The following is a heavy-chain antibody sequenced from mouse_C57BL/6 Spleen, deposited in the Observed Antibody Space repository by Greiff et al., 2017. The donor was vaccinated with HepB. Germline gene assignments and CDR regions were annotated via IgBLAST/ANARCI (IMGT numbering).Heavy chain of an antibody. CDR3: ARGGNYRYYAMDY. CDR1: GYTFTSYW. CDR2: IYPGSGST. V-gene: IGHV1-55*01. D-gene: IGHD2-1*01. J-gene: IGHJ4*01. Sequence: QVQLQQPGAELVKPGASVKMSCKASGYTFTSYWITWVKQRPGQGLEWIGDIYPGSGSTNYNEKFKGKATLTVDTSSSTAYMQLSSLTSEDSAVYYCARGGNYRYYAMDYWGQGTSVTVSS.